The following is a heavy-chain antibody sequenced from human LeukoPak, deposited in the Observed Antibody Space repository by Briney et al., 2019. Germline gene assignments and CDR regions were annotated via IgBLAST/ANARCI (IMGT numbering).Heavy chain of an antibody. CDR2: MNPNSGNT. CDR3: ARGRAVATIPYYMDV. Sequence: ASVKVSCKASGYTFTNYYMHWVRQATGQGLEWMGWMNPNSGNTGYAQKFQGRVTITRNTSISTAYMELSSLRSEDTAVYYCARGRAVATIPYYMDVWGKGTTVTISS. D-gene: IGHD5-12*01. J-gene: IGHJ6*03. CDR1: GYTFTNYY. V-gene: IGHV1-8*03.